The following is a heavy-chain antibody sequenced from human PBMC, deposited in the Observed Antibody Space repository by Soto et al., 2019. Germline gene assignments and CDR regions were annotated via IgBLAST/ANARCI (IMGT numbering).Heavy chain of an antibody. CDR3: AGVWELVFGY. Sequence: QVQLQESGPGLVKPSETLPLTCTVSGASVSSGSYYWSWIRQPPGKGLEWIGYVHYSGSTNYNPSLKSRVXIXXDTSKNQSSLKLSSVTAADTAVYYCAGVWELVFGYWGQGTLVTVSA. V-gene: IGHV4-61*01. CDR2: VHYSGST. D-gene: IGHD1-26*01. J-gene: IGHJ4*02. CDR1: GASVSSGSYY.